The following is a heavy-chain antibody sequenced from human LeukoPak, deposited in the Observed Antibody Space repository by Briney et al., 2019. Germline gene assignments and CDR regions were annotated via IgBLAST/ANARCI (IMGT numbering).Heavy chain of an antibody. J-gene: IGHJ4*02. D-gene: IGHD3-22*01. CDR3: ARDYFPLPYYYDSSGYYRSSY. CDR1: GGSISSSSYY. Sequence: PSETLSLTCTVSGGSISSSSYYWGWIRQPPGKGLEWIGSIYYSGSTYYNPSLKSRVTISVDTSKNQFSLKLSSVTAADTAVYYCARDYFPLPYYYDSSGYYRSSYWGQGTLVTVSS. V-gene: IGHV4-39*07. CDR2: IYYSGST.